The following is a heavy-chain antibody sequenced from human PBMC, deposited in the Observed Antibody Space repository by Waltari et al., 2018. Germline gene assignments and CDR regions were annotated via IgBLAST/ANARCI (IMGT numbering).Heavy chain of an antibody. CDR1: GGSISSHS. D-gene: IGHD3-22*01. CDR2: IYYSGST. V-gene: IGHV4-59*11. CDR3: ASLYYHDSSGYSYYFDY. Sequence: QVQLQESGPGVVKPSETLSLTCTISGGSISSHSWSWIRQPPGKGLEWIGYIYYSGSTNYNPSLKSRVTISVDTSKHQFSLKLSSVTAADTAVYYCASLYYHDSSGYSYYFDYWGQGTLVTVSS. J-gene: IGHJ4*02.